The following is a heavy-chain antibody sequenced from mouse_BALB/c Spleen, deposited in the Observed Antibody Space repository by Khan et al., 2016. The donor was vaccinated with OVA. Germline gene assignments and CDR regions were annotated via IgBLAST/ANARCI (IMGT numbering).Heavy chain of an antibody. D-gene: IGHD1-1*01. CDR2: ISSGGSYT. V-gene: IGHV5-6*01. CDR3: ARIGYYYDSEGFAY. J-gene: IGHJ3*01. CDR1: GFTFSTYG. Sequence: EVELVESGGDLVKPEGSLKLSCAASGFTFSTYGMSWVRQTPDKRLEWVATISSGGSYTYYPDSVQGRFTISRDNAKNTLYLQMSSLKSEDNAMVYFARIGYYYDSEGFAYWGQGTLVTGSA.